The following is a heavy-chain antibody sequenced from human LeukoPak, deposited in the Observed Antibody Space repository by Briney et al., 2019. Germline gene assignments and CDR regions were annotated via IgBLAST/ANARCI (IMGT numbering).Heavy chain of an antibody. V-gene: IGHV1-2*02. CDR1: GYTFTSYY. D-gene: IGHD4-11*01. J-gene: IGHJ3*02. Sequence: ASVKVSCKASGYTFTSYYMHWMRQAPGQGFEWMGWINPNSGGTNYAQKFQGRVTMTRDTSISTAYMELSSLRSDDTAVYYCARDPRTTKNAFDIWGQGTMVTVSS. CDR2: INPNSGGT. CDR3: ARDPRTTKNAFDI.